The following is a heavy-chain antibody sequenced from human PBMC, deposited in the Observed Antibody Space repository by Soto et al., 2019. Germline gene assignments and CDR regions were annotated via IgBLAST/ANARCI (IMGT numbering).Heavy chain of an antibody. J-gene: IGHJ5*02. CDR3: ARVLRPYWYDILTGYYMAWFDP. CDR2: IYHSGST. D-gene: IGHD3-9*01. Sequence: KPSETLSLTCAVSGGSISSSNWWSWVRQPPGKGLEWIGEIYHSGSTNYNPSLKSRVTISVDKSKNQFSLKLSSVTAADTAVYYCARVLRPYWYDILTGYYMAWFDPWGQGTLVTVSS. CDR1: GGSISSSNW. V-gene: IGHV4-4*02.